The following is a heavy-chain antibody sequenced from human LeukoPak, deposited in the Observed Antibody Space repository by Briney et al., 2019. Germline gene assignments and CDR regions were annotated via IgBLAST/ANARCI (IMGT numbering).Heavy chain of an antibody. CDR2: IYYSGST. D-gene: IGHD1-26*01. J-gene: IGHJ6*03. V-gene: IGHV4-39*07. Sequence: PSETLSLTCTVSGGSISSSSYYWGWIRQPPGKGLEWIGSIYYSGSTYYNPSLKSRVTISVDTSKNQFSLKLSSVTAADTAVYYCAREWWEHPHYYMDVWGKGTTVTVSS. CDR1: GGSISSSSYY. CDR3: AREWWEHPHYYMDV.